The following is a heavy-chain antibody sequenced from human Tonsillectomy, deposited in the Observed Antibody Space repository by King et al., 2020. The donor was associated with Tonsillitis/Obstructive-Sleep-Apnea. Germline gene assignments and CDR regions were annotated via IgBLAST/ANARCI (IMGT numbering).Heavy chain of an antibody. J-gene: IGHJ6*03. V-gene: IGHV3-21*01. CDR2: ISSGSRHI. CDR3: ARAGGGGDFYYHYMDV. D-gene: IGHD3-16*01. CDR1: GFSFSIYS. Sequence: VQLVESGGGLVKPGGSLRLSCAASGFSFSIYSMNWVRQAPGKGLEWVASISSGSRHIYEADSVKGRLTISRDNAKKSLYLQMNSRRVDDTAVYYCARAGGGGDFYYHYMDVWGKGTTVTVSS.